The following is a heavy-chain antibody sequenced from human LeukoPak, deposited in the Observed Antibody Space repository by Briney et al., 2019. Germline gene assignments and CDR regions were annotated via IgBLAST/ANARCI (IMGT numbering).Heavy chain of an antibody. Sequence: GKSLRLSCVASGFTFSSSAFHWVRQAPGKGLEWVAVIWYDGSNIYYADSVKGRFTISRDNSRNTLYLQMNSLRAEDTAVYYCVRELPPVVQYYFDHWGPGTLVTVSS. CDR3: VRELPPVVQYYFDH. V-gene: IGHV3-33*08. CDR1: GFTFSSSA. D-gene: IGHD2-21*01. CDR2: IWYDGSNI. J-gene: IGHJ4*02.